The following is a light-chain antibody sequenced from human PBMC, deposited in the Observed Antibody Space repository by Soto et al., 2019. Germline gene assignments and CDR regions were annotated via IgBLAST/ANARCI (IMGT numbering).Light chain of an antibody. CDR1: SSNIGAGYD. CDR3: ATWDDDLNAAV. Sequence: QSVLTQPPSVSGAPGQRVTISCTGSSSNIGAGYDVHWYQQFPGTAPKVVIYINDQRPSGVPGRFSASTSGTSASLAISGLQSDDEADYYCATWDDDLNAAVFGGGTQLTVL. V-gene: IGLV1-40*01. J-gene: IGLJ7*01. CDR2: IND.